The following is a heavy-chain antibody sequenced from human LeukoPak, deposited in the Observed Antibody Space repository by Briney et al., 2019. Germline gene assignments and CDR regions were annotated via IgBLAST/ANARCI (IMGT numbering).Heavy chain of an antibody. Sequence: PSETLSLTCSVSGDSISTSSYYWGWIRQPPGKGLEWVGTIYYSGSTYYNPSLTSRVTISVDTSKNQFSLKLSSVTAADTAVYYCARHKDYYYSYMDVWGKGTTVTISS. CDR2: IYYSGST. J-gene: IGHJ6*03. V-gene: IGHV4-39*01. CDR3: ARHKDYYYSYMDV. CDR1: GDSISTSSYY.